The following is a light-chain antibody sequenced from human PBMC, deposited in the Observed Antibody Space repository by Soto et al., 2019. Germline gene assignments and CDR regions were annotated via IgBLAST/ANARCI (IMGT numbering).Light chain of an antibody. CDR2: GNS. CDR1: SSNIGAGYD. CDR3: PSQDSLLSASYV. V-gene: IGLV1-40*01. J-gene: IGLJ1*01. Sequence: QSVLTQPPSVSGAPGQRVTISCTGSSSNIGAGYDVNWYQQLPGAAPKFLIYGNSNRPSGVHDRFSGSKSGTSASLPITGLQAEDEAEYYGPSQDSLLSASYVFGPGPHVTGL.